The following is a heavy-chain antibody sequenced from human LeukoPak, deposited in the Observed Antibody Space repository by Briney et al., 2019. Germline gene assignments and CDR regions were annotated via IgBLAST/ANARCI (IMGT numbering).Heavy chain of an antibody. J-gene: IGHJ5*02. CDR2: TYHSGST. CDR1: GSSISSGGYS. Sequence: SQTLSLTCAVSGSSISSGGYSWSWIRQPPGKGLEWIGYTYHSGSTYYNPSLKSRVTISVDRSKNQFSLKLSSVTAADTAVYYCASGNLGDWFDPWGQGTLVTDSS. CDR3: ASGNLGDWFDP. D-gene: IGHD4-23*01. V-gene: IGHV4-30-2*01.